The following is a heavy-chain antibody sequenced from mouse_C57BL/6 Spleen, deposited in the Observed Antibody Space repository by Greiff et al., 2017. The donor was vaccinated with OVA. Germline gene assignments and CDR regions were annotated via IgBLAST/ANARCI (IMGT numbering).Heavy chain of an antibody. CDR2: INPSNGGT. CDR3: ARRDYYGSSHFDY. CDR1: GYTLPSYW. J-gene: IGHJ2*01. V-gene: IGHV1-53*01. Sequence: QVQLQQPGTELVKPGDSVKLSCKASGYTLPSYWMTWVQQRPGPGLEWIGNINPSNGGTKYNEKLKSKATLTVDKSSSTAYMQLSSLTSEDSAVYYCARRDYYGSSHFDYWGQGTTLTVSS. D-gene: IGHD1-1*01.